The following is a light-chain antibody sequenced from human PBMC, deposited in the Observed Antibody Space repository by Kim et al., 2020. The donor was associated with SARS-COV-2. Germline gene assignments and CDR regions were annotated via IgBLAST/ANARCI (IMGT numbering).Light chain of an antibody. Sequence: GQSITISGTGTTSDVGRNDNVSWFQHRPGRTPKVIIYDVTERPSGVSNRFSGSKSGNTASLTISGLQAEDEADYYCISFTTSDTWVFGGGTQLTVL. J-gene: IGLJ3*02. CDR1: TSDVGRNDN. CDR3: ISFTTSDTWV. V-gene: IGLV2-14*03. CDR2: DVT.